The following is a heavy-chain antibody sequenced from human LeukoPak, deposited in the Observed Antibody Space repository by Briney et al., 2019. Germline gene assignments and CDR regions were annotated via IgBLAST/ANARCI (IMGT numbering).Heavy chain of an antibody. CDR3: ARDRDPNYDFWSVPMRFDP. CDR1: GYTFTGYS. V-gene: IGHV1-2*02. D-gene: IGHD3-3*01. J-gene: IGHJ5*02. CDR2: INPNSGDT. Sequence: ASVKVSCKASGYTFTGYSLHWVRQAPGQGPEWMGWINPNSGDTYFAQKFQGRVTMTRDTSVSTAYMELSRLRSDDTAVYYCARDRDPNYDFWSVPMRFDPWGQGTLVTVSS.